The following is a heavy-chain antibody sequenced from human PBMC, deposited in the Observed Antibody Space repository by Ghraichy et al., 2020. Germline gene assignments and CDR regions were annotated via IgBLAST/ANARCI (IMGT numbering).Heavy chain of an antibody. CDR2: INTDGSGT. V-gene: IGHV3-74*01. CDR1: GFTFSTYW. CDR3: ASGGDSSY. D-gene: IGHD3-22*01. J-gene: IGHJ4*02. Sequence: GGPLRLSCAASGFTFSTYWMHWVRQAPGKGLVWVSRINTDGSGTNYADSVKGRFAISRDNAKNTLYLQMNSLGADDTAVYYCASGGDSSYWGQGTLVIVSS.